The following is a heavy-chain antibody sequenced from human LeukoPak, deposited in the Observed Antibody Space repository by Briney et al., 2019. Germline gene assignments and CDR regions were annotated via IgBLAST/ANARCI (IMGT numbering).Heavy chain of an antibody. V-gene: IGHV4-59*10. Sequence: SETLSLTCAVYGGSFSGYYLSWIRQPPGKGLEWIGRIYTSGSTNYNPPLKSRVTMTVDTSKNKHYLQLRSVTAADKAAEYCARHYDFWSGLTQTNYYYYYMDVWGKGTTVTVSS. CDR3: ARHYDFWSGLTQTNYYYYYMDV. CDR2: IYTSGST. CDR1: GGSFSGYY. J-gene: IGHJ6*03. D-gene: IGHD3-3*01.